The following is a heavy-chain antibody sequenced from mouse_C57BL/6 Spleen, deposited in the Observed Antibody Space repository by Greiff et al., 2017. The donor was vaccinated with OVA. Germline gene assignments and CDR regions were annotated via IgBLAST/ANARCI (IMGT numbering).Heavy chain of an antibody. V-gene: IGHV1-18*01. J-gene: IGHJ1*03. CDR3: ARFGDYYGEERYFDV. D-gene: IGHD1-1*01. Sequence: VQLQQSGPELVKPGASVKIPCKASGYTFTDYNMDWVKQSHGKSLEWIGDINPNNGGTIYNQKFKGKATLTVDKSSSTAYMELRSLTSEDTAVYYCARFGDYYGEERYFDVWGTGTTVTVSS. CDR1: GYTFTDYN. CDR2: INPNNGGT.